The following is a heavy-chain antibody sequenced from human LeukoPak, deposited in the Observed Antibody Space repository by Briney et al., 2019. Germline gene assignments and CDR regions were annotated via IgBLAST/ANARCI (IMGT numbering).Heavy chain of an antibody. V-gene: IGHV1-46*01. CDR3: ARDYVDDIPMIKDY. CDR2: INPSGSTT. CDR1: GYTFTSYY. Sequence: ASVKVSCKASGYTFTSYYIHWVRQAPGQGLEWMGIINPSGSTTNYAQRFQGRVTLTRDTSTSTVYMELSSLRSEDTAVYYCARDYVDDIPMIKDYWGQGTLVTVSS. D-gene: IGHD2-8*01. J-gene: IGHJ4*02.